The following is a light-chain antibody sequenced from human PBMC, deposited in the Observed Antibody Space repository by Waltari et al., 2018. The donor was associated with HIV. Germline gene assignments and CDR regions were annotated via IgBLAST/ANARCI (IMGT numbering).Light chain of an antibody. V-gene: IGLV2-23*02. CDR2: EVS. CDR1: SSDVGRYTL. Sequence: QSALTQPASVSGSPGQSITISCTGTSSDVGRYTLVSWYQQHPGKAPKLMIYEVSKRPSGVSNRFSGSKSGNTASLTISGLQAEDEADYYCCSYAGSSTVFGTGTKVTVL. CDR3: CSYAGSSTV. J-gene: IGLJ1*01.